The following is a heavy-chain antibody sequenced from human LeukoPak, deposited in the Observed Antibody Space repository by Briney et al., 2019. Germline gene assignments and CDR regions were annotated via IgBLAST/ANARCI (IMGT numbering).Heavy chain of an antibody. CDR3: AKTGAMANL. CDR1: GFTFSSYA. J-gene: IGHJ4*02. CDR2: ISGSGGST. V-gene: IGHV3-23*01. D-gene: IGHD1-26*01. Sequence: PGGSLRLSCAASGFTFSSYAMSWVREAPGKGLEWVSAISGSGGSTYYAASVKGRFTISRDNSKNTLYLLMNSLRAEDTAVYYCAKTGAMANLWGQGTLVTVSS.